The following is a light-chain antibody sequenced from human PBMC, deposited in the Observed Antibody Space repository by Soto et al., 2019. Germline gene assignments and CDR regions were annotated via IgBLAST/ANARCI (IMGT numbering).Light chain of an antibody. CDR2: EVT. CDR3: LSFTSSFTYI. Sequence: SLLNQPASVSGSPGQSITISSTATTSDVRGYNYVSWYQHHPGKAPKLMIYEVTNRPSGVSIRFSGSKSGTTASLTISGLQAEDEADYYCLSFTSSFTYIFGTGTKVTVL. V-gene: IGLV2-14*01. CDR1: TSDVRGYNY. J-gene: IGLJ1*01.